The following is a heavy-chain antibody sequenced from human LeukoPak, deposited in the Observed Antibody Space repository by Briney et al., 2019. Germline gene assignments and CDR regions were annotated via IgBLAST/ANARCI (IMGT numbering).Heavy chain of an antibody. CDR3: ARFIRAAAGIIWFDP. D-gene: IGHD6-13*01. J-gene: IGHJ5*02. Sequence: ASETLSLTCAVYGGSFSGYYWGWIRQPPGKGLEWIGEINHSGSTNYNPSLKSRVTISVDTSKNQFSLKLSSVTAADTAVYYCARFIRAAAGIIWFDPWGQGTLVTVSS. CDR2: INHSGST. CDR1: GGSFSGYY. V-gene: IGHV4-34*01.